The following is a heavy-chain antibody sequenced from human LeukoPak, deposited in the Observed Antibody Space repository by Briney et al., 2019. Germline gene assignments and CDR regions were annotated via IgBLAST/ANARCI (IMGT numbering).Heavy chain of an antibody. CDR3: AKAVYCSSTSCYTYYYGMDV. J-gene: IGHJ6*02. D-gene: IGHD2-2*02. CDR2: ISYDGSNK. CDR1: GFTFSSYG. V-gene: IGHV3-30*18. Sequence: PGGSLRLSCAASGFTFSSYGMHWVRQAPGKGLEWVAVISYDGSNKYYADSVKGRFTISRDNSKNTLYLQMNSLRAEDTAVYYCAKAVYCSSTSCYTYYYGMDVWGQGTTVTVSS.